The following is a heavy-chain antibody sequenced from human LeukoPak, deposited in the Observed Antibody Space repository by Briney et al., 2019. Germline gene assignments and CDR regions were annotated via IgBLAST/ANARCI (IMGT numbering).Heavy chain of an antibody. Sequence: PGGSLRLSCAASEFTFSNYAMHWVRQAPGKGLEWVALMSYDGSDEYYADSVKGRFTISRDNTKNTLYLHMNRLRAEDTAVYYCAKDPNRYDSSIYYCAYWGQGTLVTVSS. CDR2: MSYDGSDE. V-gene: IGHV3-30*18. D-gene: IGHD3-22*01. CDR3: AKDPNRYDSSIYYCAY. J-gene: IGHJ4*02. CDR1: EFTFSNYA.